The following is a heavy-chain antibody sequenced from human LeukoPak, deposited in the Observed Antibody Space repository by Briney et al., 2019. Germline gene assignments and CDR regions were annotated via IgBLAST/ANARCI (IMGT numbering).Heavy chain of an antibody. D-gene: IGHD1-1*01. CDR3: AREDNWNAFDY. CDR2: IYSGGST. Sequence: GGSLRLSCAASGFTVSSNYMSWVRQAPGKGLEWVSVIYSGGSTYYADSVKGRFTISRDNSKNTLYLQMNSLRAEDTAVYYCAREDNWNAFDYWGQGTLVTVSS. CDR1: GFTVSSNY. V-gene: IGHV3-66*01. J-gene: IGHJ4*02.